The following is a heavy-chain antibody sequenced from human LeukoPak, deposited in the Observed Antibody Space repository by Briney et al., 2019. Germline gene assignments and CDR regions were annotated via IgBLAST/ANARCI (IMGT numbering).Heavy chain of an antibody. J-gene: IGHJ4*02. CDR2: IYYSGST. V-gene: IGHV4-39*01. CDR1: GGSISSSSYY. CDR3: ARPLDYYYDISGHPLPIY. D-gene: IGHD3-22*01. Sequence: SETLSLTCTVSGGSISSSSYYWGWIRQPPGKGLEWIGSIYYSGSTYYNPSLKSRVTISVDTSKNQFSLKLSVVTAADTAVYYCARPLDYYYDISGHPLPIYWGQGTLVTVSS.